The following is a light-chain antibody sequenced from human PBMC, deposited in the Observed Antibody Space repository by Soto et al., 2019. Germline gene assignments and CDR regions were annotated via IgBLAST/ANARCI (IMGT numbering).Light chain of an antibody. J-gene: IGKJ3*01. CDR3: QQYGTSPLFT. Sequence: IVLTQSPGTLSLSPGERATLSYRASQGVSSSYLAWYQQKPGQAPRLLIYGASSRAPGTPHRFSGSGSGTDFTLTISRLEPEDSAVYYCQQYGTSPLFTFGPGTKVDNK. CDR2: GAS. V-gene: IGKV3-20*01. CDR1: QGVSSSY.